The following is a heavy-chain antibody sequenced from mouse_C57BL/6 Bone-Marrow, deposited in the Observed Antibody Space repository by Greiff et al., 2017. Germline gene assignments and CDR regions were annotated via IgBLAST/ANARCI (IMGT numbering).Heavy chain of an antibody. D-gene: IGHD2-3*01. CDR2: FYPGSGSI. J-gene: IGHJ3*01. CDR1: GYTFTEYT. Sequence: VQLQQSGAELVKPGASVKLSCKASGYTFTEYTIHWVKQRSGQGLEWIGWFYPGSGSIKYNEKFKDKATLTADKSSSTVYMELSRLTSEDAAVYFCARHEDTGGYYDWVWFAYWGQGTLVTVSA. V-gene: IGHV1-62-2*01. CDR3: ARHEDTGGYYDWVWFAY.